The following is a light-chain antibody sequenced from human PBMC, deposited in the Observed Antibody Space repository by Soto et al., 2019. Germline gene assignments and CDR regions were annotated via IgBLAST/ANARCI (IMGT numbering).Light chain of an antibody. V-gene: IGKV3-11*01. CDR2: DAS. CDR1: QSVSRS. CDR3: QQRSNR. Sequence: EIVLTQSPATLSLSPGGRAVLSCRASQSVSRSLTWYQHKPGQAPRLLIYDASTRATGIPRRFSGSGSGTDFTLTISSLEPEDFAVYYCQQRSNRFGGGTKVEIK. J-gene: IGKJ4*01.